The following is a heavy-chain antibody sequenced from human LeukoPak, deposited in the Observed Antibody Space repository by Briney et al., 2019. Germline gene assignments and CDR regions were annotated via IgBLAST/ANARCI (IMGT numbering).Heavy chain of an antibody. Sequence: ASVKVSCKASGYTFTSYYMHWVRQAPGQGLEWMGIINPSGGSTSYAQKFQGRVTMTTDTSTSTAYMELRSLRSDDTAVYYCAYGSGVYWGQGTLVTVSS. CDR1: GYTFTSYY. CDR3: AYGSGVY. J-gene: IGHJ4*02. V-gene: IGHV1-46*01. CDR2: INPSGGST. D-gene: IGHD3-10*01.